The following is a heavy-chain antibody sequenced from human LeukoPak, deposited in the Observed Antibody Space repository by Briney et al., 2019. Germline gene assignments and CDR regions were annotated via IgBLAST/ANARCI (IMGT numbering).Heavy chain of an antibody. CDR3: ARDGYSSSIRGVNYFDY. CDR2: IWYDGSNK. D-gene: IGHD6-13*01. CDR1: GFTFSSYG. V-gene: IGHV3-33*01. Sequence: GGSLRLSCAASGFTFSSYGMHWVRQAPGKGLEWVAVIWYDGSNKYYADSVKGRFTISRDNSKNTLYLQMNSLRAEDTAVYYCARDGYSSSIRGVNYFDYWGQGTLVTVSS. J-gene: IGHJ4*02.